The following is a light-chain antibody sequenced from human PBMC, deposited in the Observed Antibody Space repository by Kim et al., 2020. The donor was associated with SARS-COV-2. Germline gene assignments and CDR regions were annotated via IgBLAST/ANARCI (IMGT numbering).Light chain of an antibody. J-gene: IGLJ1*01. CDR1: RSNIGSNY. CDR2: ENY. CDR3: AAWDDSLSVHYV. V-gene: IGLV1-47*01. Sequence: QSVHISCSGSRSNIGSNYVYWYQQLPGAAPKLLIYENYQRPSGVPDRFSGSKSGTSASLAISGLRSEDEADYYCAAWDDSLSVHYVFGTGTKVTVL.